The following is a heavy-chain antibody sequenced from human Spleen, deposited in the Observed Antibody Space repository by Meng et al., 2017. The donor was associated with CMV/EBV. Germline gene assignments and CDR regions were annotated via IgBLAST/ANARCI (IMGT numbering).Heavy chain of an antibody. J-gene: IGHJ5*02. CDR3: TTGVVVPAAIWVGGYNWFDP. CDR1: NAW. CDR2: IKSKTDGETT. D-gene: IGHD2-2*02. V-gene: IGHV3-15*01. Sequence: NAWMSWVRQAPGKGLEWVGRIKSKTDGETTDYAAPVKGRFTISRDDSKNTLYLQMNSLKTEDTAVYYCTTGVVVPAAIWVGGYNWFDPWGQGTLVTVSS.